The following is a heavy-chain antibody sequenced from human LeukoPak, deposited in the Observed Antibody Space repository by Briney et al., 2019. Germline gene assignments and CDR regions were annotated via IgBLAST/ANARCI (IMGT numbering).Heavy chain of an antibody. D-gene: IGHD1-26*01. CDR3: AKPSGSGVDY. J-gene: IGHJ4*01. Sequence: SVKVSCKASGGTFSSYAISWVRQAPGQGLEWMGGIIPIFGTTNYAQKFQDRVTITADKSTSTAYMELSSLRSEDTALYYCAKPSGSGVDYWGQGTRVTVSS. CDR2: IIPIFGTT. CDR1: GGTFSSYA. V-gene: IGHV1-69*06.